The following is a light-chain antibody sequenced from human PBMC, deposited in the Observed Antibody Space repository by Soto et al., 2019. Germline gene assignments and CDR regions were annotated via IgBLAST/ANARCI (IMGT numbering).Light chain of an antibody. CDR2: GAY. CDR3: QQRSNWPIT. CDR1: QSVSSSF. V-gene: IGKV3D-20*02. Sequence: EIVLTQSPGTPSLSPWEIATLSCRASQSVSSSFLAWYQQKPGQAPRLLIYGAYNRATGIPPRFSGSGSGTDFTLTISSLEPEDFAIYYCQQRSNWPITFGQGTRLEIK. J-gene: IGKJ5*01.